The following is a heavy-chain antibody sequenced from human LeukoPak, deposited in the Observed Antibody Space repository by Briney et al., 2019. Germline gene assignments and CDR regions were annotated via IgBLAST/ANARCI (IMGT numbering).Heavy chain of an antibody. J-gene: IGHJ6*03. CDR3: ARSSGVRYYYYYYMDV. D-gene: IGHD3-3*01. V-gene: IGHV1-69*05. Sequence: GASMKVSCKASGGTFSSYAISWVRQAPGQGLEWMGGIIPIFGTANYAQKFQGRVTITTDESTSTAYMELSSLRSEDTAVYYCARSSGVRYYYYYYMDVWGKGTTVTVSS. CDR2: IIPIFGTA. CDR1: GGTFSSYA.